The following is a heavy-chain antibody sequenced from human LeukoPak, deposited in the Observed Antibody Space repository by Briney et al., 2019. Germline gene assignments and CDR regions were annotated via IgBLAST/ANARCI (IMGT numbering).Heavy chain of an antibody. J-gene: IGHJ4*02. V-gene: IGHV4-34*01. D-gene: IGHD1-1*01. CDR1: GGSFSGYY. CDR2: INHSGST. Sequence: SETLSLTCAVYGGSFSGYYWSWVRQPPGKGLEWIGEINHSGSTNYNPSLKSRVTISVDTSKNQFSLKLSSVTAADTAVYYCQSRSGDYWGQGTLVTVSS. CDR3: QSRSGDY.